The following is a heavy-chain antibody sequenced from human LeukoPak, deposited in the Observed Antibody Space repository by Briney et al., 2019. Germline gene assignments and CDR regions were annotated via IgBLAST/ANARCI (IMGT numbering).Heavy chain of an antibody. CDR1: GFTFSNAW. CDR3: TTPAFLGKSPYGLDV. J-gene: IGHJ6*02. CDR2: IKRKTDDGTT. V-gene: IGHV3-15*01. D-gene: IGHD3-3*01. Sequence: KSGGSLRLSCTASGFTFSNAWMSWVRQAPGKGLEWVGRIKRKTDDGTTDYAIPVKGRFTISRDDSKNTLYLQMNSLKTEDTAVYYCTTPAFLGKSPYGLDVWGQGTTVTVSS.